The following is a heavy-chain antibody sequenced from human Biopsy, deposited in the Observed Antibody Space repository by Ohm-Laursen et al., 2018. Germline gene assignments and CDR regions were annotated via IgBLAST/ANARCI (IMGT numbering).Heavy chain of an antibody. D-gene: IGHD6-25*01. V-gene: IGHV3-21*06. CDR1: GFTLSDG. CDR2: ITTDSGRI. J-gene: IGHJ4*02. Sequence: SLRLSCAASGFTLSDGMTWVRQAPGKGLEWVSSITTDSGRIFYADSVRGRFTISRDNARNSLYLQMDSLRVEDTAVYYCVRLLRPKGELDYWGQGTLVTVSS. CDR3: VRLLRPKGELDY.